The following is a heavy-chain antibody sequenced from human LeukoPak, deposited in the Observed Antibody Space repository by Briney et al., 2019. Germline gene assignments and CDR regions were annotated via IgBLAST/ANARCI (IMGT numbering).Heavy chain of an antibody. CDR2: INPSGGST. CDR1: GYTFTSYY. D-gene: IGHD6-19*01. V-gene: IGHV1-46*01. J-gene: IGHJ3*02. Sequence: GASVKVSCKASGYTFTSYYMHWVRQDPGQGLEWMGIINPSGGSTSYAQKFQGRVTMTRDTSTSTVYMELSSLRSEDTAVYYCARAEQWLDAFDIWGQGTMVTVSS. CDR3: ARAEQWLDAFDI.